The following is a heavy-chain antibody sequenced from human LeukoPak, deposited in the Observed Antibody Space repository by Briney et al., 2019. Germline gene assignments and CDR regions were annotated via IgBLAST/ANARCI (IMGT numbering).Heavy chain of an antibody. D-gene: IGHD3-10*01. J-gene: IGHJ6*02. V-gene: IGHV1-2*02. CDR1: GYTFTGYY. CDR2: IDPNSGDT. CDR3: ARGGYSESFYNPRSYGMDV. Sequence: GASVKVSCKASGYTFTGYYMHWVRQAPGQGLEWMGWIDPNSGDTNYAQKFQGRVTMTRDTSISTAYMELSRLRSEDTAVYYCARGGYSESFYNPRSYGMDVWGQGTTVTVSS.